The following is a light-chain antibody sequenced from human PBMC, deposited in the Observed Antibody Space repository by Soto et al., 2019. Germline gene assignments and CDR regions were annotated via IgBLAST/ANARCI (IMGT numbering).Light chain of an antibody. CDR3: SSYTSRSRYA. Sequence: QSVLTQPASVSGSPGQSITISCTGTSSDVGGYNYVSWYQQHPGKAPKLMIYEVSNRPSGVSNRFSGSKSGNTASLTISGLQAEDEADYYCSSYTSRSRYAFGTGTRAPS. V-gene: IGLV2-14*01. CDR2: EVS. J-gene: IGLJ1*01. CDR1: SSDVGGYNY.